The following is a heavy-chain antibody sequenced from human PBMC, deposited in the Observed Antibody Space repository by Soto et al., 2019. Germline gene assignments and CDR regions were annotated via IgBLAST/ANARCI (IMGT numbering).Heavy chain of an antibody. J-gene: IGHJ2*01. CDR2: ISSSGSTI. CDR3: ARDYYDSSGPAWYFDL. V-gene: IGHV3-48*03. CDR1: GFTFSSYE. Sequence: GSLRLSCAASGFTFSSYEMNWVRQAPGKGLEWVSYISSSGSTIYYADSVKGRFTISRDNAKNSLYLQMNSLRAEDTAVYYCARDYYDSSGPAWYFDLWGRGTLVTVSS. D-gene: IGHD3-22*01.